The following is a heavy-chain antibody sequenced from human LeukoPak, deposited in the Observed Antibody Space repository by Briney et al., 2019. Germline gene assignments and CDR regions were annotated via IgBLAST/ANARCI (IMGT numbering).Heavy chain of an antibody. CDR3: ARHGYNYGIHAFDI. CDR2: IDPHDSYT. Sequence: GESLRIFCKGSGYSFTTYWISWVRQMPGRGLEWMGRIDPHDSYTNYTPSFQGHVAISADKSISTAHLQWTSLRASDTAIYYCARHGYNYGIHAFDIWGQGTLVTVSS. V-gene: IGHV5-10-1*01. J-gene: IGHJ3*02. D-gene: IGHD5-18*01. CDR1: GYSFTTYW.